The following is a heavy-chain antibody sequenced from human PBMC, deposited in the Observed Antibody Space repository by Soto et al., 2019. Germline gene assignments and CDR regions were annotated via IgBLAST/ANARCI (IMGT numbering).Heavy chain of an antibody. V-gene: IGHV3-23*01. Sequence: EVQLLESGGGLVQPGGSLRLSCAASGLTFSSYAMGWVRQVPGQGLEWVSAISVTSTNAYYADSVKGRFTISRDNSQNTLYMEMNSLRADDTAVYYCAKDLRGPAAGTWYFDLWGRGTLVTVSS. CDR3: AKDLRGPAAGTWYFDL. CDR1: GLTFSSYA. J-gene: IGHJ2*01. D-gene: IGHD6-13*01. CDR2: ISVTSTNA.